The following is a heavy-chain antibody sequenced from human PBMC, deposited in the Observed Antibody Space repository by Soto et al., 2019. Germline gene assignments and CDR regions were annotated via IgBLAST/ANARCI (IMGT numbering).Heavy chain of an antibody. CDR1: GGSISSYY. Sequence: PSETLSLTCTVSGGSISSYYWSWIRQPPGKGLEWIGYIYYSGSTNYNPSLKSRVTISVDTSKNQFSLKLSSVTAADTAVYYCARAPIEVAGTSGEGTAWFDPWGQGTLVTVSS. CDR3: ARAPIEVAGTSGEGTAWFDP. V-gene: IGHV4-59*01. D-gene: IGHD6-19*01. CDR2: IYYSGST. J-gene: IGHJ5*02.